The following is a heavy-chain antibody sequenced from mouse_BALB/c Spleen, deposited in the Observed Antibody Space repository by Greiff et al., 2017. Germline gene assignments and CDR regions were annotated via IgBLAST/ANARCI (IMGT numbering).Heavy chain of an antibody. D-gene: IGHD4-1*01. Sequence: VQLQQSGAELVKPGASVKLSCKTSGYTFTSYWIQWVKQRPGQGLGWIGEIFPGTGTTYYNEKFKGKATLTIDTSSSTAYMQLSSLTSEDSAVYFCARSELGRAMDYWGQGTSVTVSS. J-gene: IGHJ4*01. CDR1: GYTFTSYW. V-gene: IGHV1S132*01. CDR3: ARSELGRAMDY. CDR2: IFPGTGTT.